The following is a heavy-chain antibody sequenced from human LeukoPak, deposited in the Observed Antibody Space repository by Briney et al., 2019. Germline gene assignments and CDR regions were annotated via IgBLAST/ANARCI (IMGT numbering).Heavy chain of an antibody. D-gene: IGHD5-12*01. CDR1: GFTFSSYA. V-gene: IGHV3-23*01. Sequence: GGSLRLSCAASGFTFSSYAMSWVRQAPGKGLEWVSAISGSGGSTYYADSVKGRFTISRDNSKNTLYLQMNSLRSEDTAVYYCARDSEMATNYFDYWGQGTLVTVSS. J-gene: IGHJ4*02. CDR2: ISGSGGST. CDR3: ARDSEMATNYFDY.